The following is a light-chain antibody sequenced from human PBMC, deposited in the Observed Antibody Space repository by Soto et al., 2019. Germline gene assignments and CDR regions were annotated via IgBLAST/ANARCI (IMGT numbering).Light chain of an antibody. Sequence: DIVMTQSPDSLAVSLGERATNNCKSSQSVSYSSNNKNFLAWYQQKPGQPPKLLIYWASTRESGVPDRFSGSGSGTDFTLTISSLQAEDVAVYYCQQYYSAPLTFGGGTKVEI. CDR3: QQYYSAPLT. V-gene: IGKV4-1*01. J-gene: IGKJ4*01. CDR1: QSVSYSSNNKNF. CDR2: WAS.